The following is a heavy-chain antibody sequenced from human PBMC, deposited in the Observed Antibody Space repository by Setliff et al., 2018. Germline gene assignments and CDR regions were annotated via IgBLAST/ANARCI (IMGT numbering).Heavy chain of an antibody. CDR3: ARQKYWSGYYGEGYYYYMDV. CDR2: INYSGRN. V-gene: IGHV4-39*01. CDR1: GGSFSTSSDY. J-gene: IGHJ6*03. D-gene: IGHD3-3*01. Sequence: PSETLSLTCNVSGGSFSTSSDYWGWIRQPPGKGLEWIGSINYSGRNYYNPSLKSRVTIFADTSKNQFSLLLNSVTAADTALYYCARQKYWSGYYGEGYYYYMDVWGKGTTVTVS.